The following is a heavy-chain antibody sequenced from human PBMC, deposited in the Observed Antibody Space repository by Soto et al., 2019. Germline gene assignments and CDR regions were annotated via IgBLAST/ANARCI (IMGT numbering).Heavy chain of an antibody. CDR1: GFTFSDFE. Sequence: ESGGGLVQPGGSLRLSCTASGFTFSDFEMNWVRQAPGKGLEWVSYIIGSTIYYADSVKGRFTISRDDAKNSLYLQMHSLRAEDTAVYYCARGGVLRFFDEWGQGTLVTVSS. CDR3: ARGGVLRFFDE. CDR2: IIGSTI. J-gene: IGHJ4*02. V-gene: IGHV3-48*03. D-gene: IGHD3-3*01.